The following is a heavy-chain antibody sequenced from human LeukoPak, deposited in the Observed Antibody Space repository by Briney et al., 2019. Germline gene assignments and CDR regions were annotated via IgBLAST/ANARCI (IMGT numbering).Heavy chain of an antibody. CDR1: GYTFTGYY. V-gene: IGHV1-2*02. CDR3: ARRMWSGSSIDAFDI. CDR2: INPNSGGT. J-gene: IGHJ3*02. D-gene: IGHD1-26*01. Sequence: ASVKVSCKASGYTFTGYYVHWVRQAPGQGLEWMGWINPNSGGTNYAPKFQGRVTMTKDTSISTAYMELSSLRSDDTAVYYCARRMWSGSSIDAFDIWGQGTMVTVSS.